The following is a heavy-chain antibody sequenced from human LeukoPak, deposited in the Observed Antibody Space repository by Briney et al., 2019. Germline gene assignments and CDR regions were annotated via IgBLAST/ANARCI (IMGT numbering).Heavy chain of an antibody. D-gene: IGHD3-3*01. V-gene: IGHV3-30-3*01. CDR1: GFTFSSYA. CDR3: AKESPYDFWTWDY. J-gene: IGHJ4*02. CDR2: ISYDGSNK. Sequence: PGGSLRLSCAASGFTFSSYAMHWVRQAPGKGLEWVAVISYDGSNKYYADSVKGRFTISRDNSKNTLYLQMNSLRAEDTAVYYCAKESPYDFWTWDYWGQGTLVTVSS.